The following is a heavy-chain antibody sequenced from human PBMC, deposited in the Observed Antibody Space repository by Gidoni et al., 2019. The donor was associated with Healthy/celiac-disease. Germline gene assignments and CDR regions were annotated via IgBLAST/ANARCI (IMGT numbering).Heavy chain of an antibody. CDR1: GYTLPELS. CDR2: FDPEDGAT. D-gene: IGHD6-13*01. CDR3: ATDSMVAAAGPYYYGMDV. J-gene: IGHJ6*02. Sequence: QLQLVQSGAEGKKPGASVKVSCRVAGYTLPELSMPWVRQATEQGLEWMGGFDPEDGATIYAQMFQGRVTMTEDTSTYTAYMELSSLRSEDTAVYYCATDSMVAAAGPYYYGMDVWGQGTTVTVSS. V-gene: IGHV1-24*01.